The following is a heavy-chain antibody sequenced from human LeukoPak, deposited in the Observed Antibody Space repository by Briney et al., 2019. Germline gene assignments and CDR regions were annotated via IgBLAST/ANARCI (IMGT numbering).Heavy chain of an antibody. V-gene: IGHV4-39*07. D-gene: IGHD3-10*01. CDR1: GGSISSSNYY. CDR2: IYYTGST. Sequence: SETLSLTCTVSGGSISSSNYYWGWIRQPPGKGLEWIVSIYYTGSTYYNPSLKSRVTISVDTSKNQFSLKLSSVTAADTAVYYCARDLVSGSLLNWFDPWGQGTLVTVSS. J-gene: IGHJ5*02. CDR3: ARDLVSGSLLNWFDP.